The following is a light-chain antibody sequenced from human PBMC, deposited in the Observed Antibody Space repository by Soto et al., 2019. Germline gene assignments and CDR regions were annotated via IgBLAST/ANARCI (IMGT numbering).Light chain of an antibody. J-gene: IGKJ5*01. Sequence: ILMTQSPSSLSAFVGDRVTITCRASQSISSYLNWYQQKPGKAPKLLIYAASSLQSGVPSRFSGSGSGTDFTLTISSLQPEDFATYYCQQSYSTPITFGQGTRLEIK. CDR1: QSISSY. V-gene: IGKV1-39*01. CDR2: AAS. CDR3: QQSYSTPIT.